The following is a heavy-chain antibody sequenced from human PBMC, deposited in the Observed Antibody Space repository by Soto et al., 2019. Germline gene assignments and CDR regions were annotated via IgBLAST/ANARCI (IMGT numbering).Heavy chain of an antibody. CDR3: ATDARHGGGWSTRRDKHDAFES. V-gene: IGHV1-18*01. CDR1: GYTFTSYA. D-gene: IGHD6-19*01. J-gene: IGHJ3*02. CDR2: IGAGNGNT. Sequence: GASVKVSCKASGYTFTSYAIKWVRQAPGPRLEWMGWIGAGNGNTNYAQKLQDRITITTDTSTSTAYMELSSLRPDDTAVYYCATDARHGGGWSTRRDKHDAFESWGQGTRVTISS.